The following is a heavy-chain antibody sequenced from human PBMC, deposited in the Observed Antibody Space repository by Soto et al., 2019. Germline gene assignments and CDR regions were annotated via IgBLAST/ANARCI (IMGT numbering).Heavy chain of an antibody. CDR1: GGSITSGPYY. V-gene: IGHV4-31*03. D-gene: IGHD4-17*01. J-gene: IGHJ5*02. CDR3: ARLFGDYVGWFDP. Sequence: QVQLQESGPGLVKPSQTLSLTCTVSGGSITSGPYYWSWIRQHPGKGLEWLGYIYYTGSTYSNPSLESRITMSVDTSKNQFSLKLRSVTAADTAVYYCARLFGDYVGWFDPWGQGTLVTVSS. CDR2: IYYTGST.